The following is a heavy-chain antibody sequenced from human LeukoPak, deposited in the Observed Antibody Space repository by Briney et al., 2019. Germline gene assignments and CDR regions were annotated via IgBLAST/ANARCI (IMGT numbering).Heavy chain of an antibody. Sequence: PGGSLRLSCAASGFTFKIYSMNWARQAPGKGLEWVSSISTSSSHMYYADSVKGRFTISRDNAKNSLYLQMNTLRAEDTAVYYCARDDTSAHFFDYWGQGTLVTVSS. D-gene: IGHD3-10*01. V-gene: IGHV3-21*01. CDR3: ARDDTSAHFFDY. J-gene: IGHJ4*02. CDR1: GFTFKIYS. CDR2: ISTSSSHM.